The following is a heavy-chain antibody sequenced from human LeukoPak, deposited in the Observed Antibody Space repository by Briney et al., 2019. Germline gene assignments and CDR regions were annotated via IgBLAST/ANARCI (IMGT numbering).Heavy chain of an antibody. J-gene: IGHJ6*03. CDR1: GGSFSGHY. CDR2: INHSGST. Sequence: PSETLSLTCGVYGGSFSGHYWTWIRQPPGKGLEWIGEINHSGSTNYNPSLKSRVTISVDTSKNQFSLKLSSVTAADTAVYYCARGKKHYYYYMDVWGKGTTVTVSS. CDR3: ARGKKHYYYYMDV. V-gene: IGHV4-34*01.